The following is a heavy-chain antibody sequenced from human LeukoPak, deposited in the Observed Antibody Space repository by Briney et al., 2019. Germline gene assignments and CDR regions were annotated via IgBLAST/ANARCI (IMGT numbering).Heavy chain of an antibody. Sequence: PGGSLRLSCAASGFSLSSNSMNWVRQAPGKGLQWLAYISSSGSSTYYADSVQGRFTISRGNAKNSLYLHMNSLRVDDTAVYYCVGEMDSGWYPYWGPGTLVTVSS. CDR3: VGEMDSGWYPY. D-gene: IGHD6-19*01. V-gene: IGHV3-48*04. CDR2: ISSSGSST. J-gene: IGHJ4*02. CDR1: GFSLSSNS.